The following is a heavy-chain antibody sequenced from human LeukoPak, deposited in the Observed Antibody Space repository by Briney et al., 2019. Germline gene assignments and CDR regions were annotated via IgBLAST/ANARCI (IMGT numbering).Heavy chain of an antibody. D-gene: IGHD6-13*01. V-gene: IGHV3-66*01. CDR3: ARGPAAAGLDY. Sequence: GGSLRLSCAASGFNFNDYGMSWVRQAPGKGLEWVSVIYSGGSTYYADSVKGRFTISRDNSKNTLYLQMNSLRAEDTAVYYCARGPAAAGLDYWGQGTLVTVSS. CDR2: IYSGGST. J-gene: IGHJ4*02. CDR1: GFNFNDYG.